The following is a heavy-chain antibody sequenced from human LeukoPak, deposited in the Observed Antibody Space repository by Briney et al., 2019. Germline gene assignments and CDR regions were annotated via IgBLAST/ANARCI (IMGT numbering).Heavy chain of an antibody. CDR3: ARGMPDCSSTSCYAVPDAFDI. V-gene: IGHV3-11*04. CDR2: ISSSGSII. CDR1: GFTFSDYY. Sequence: GGSLRLSCAASGFTFSDYYMSWIRQAPGKGLEWVSYISSSGSIIYNADSVKGRFTISRDNAKNSLYLQMNSLRAEDTAVYYCARGMPDCSSTSCYAVPDAFDIWGQGTMVTVSS. J-gene: IGHJ3*02. D-gene: IGHD2-2*01.